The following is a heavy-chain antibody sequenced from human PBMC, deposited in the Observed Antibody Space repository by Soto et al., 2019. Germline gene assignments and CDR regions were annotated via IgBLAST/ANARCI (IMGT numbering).Heavy chain of an antibody. D-gene: IGHD2-2*01. CDR2: INNDGSIT. Sequence: GGSLRLSCAASGFTFSTYWMHWVRQAPGKGLVWVSDINNDGSITRYADSVKGRFTISRDNAKNTLYLQINSLRAEDTAVYYCARGRVSAVPAAMPEVDYWGQGTLVTVSS. J-gene: IGHJ4*02. CDR3: ARGRVSAVPAAMPEVDY. V-gene: IGHV3-74*01. CDR1: GFTFSTYW.